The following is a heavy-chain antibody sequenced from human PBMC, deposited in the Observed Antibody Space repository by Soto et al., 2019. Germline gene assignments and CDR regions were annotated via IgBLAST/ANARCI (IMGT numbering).Heavy chain of an antibody. J-gene: IGHJ5*02. Sequence: SVKVSCKASGGTFSSYAISWVRQAPGQGLEWMGGIIPIFGTANYAQKFQGRVTITADESTSTAYMELSSLRSEETAVYYCARDWGIWYRSSSRYNWLDPWGPGPLVTVSS. D-gene: IGHD6-6*01. CDR1: GGTFSSYA. V-gene: IGHV1-69*13. CDR2: IIPIFGTA. CDR3: ARDWGIWYRSSSRYNWLDP.